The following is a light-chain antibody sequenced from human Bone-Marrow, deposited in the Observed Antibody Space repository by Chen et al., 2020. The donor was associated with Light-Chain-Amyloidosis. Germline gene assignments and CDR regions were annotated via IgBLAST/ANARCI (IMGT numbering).Light chain of an antibody. V-gene: IGLV2-14*01. CDR1: SSDVGGDNH. CDR2: EVT. J-gene: IGLJ1*01. Sequence: QSALTQPASVSGSPGQSITISCTGTSSDVGGDNHVSWYQQHPDKAPKLMIYEVTNRPSWVPDRVSGSKSDNTASQTISGLQTEDEADYFCRSYTSTNTLVFGSGTRVTVL. CDR3: RSYTSTNTLV.